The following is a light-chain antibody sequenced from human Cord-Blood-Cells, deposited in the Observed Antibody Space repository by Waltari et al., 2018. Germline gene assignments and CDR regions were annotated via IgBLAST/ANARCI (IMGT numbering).Light chain of an antibody. CDR1: SSDIGCYNL. V-gene: IGLV2-23*01. CDR3: CSYAGSSTYV. J-gene: IGLJ1*01. Sequence: QSALTQPASVSWSPGQSITISCTGTSSDIGCYNLVSWYQQHPGKAPKLMIYEGSKPPSGVSHRLSCSNTGNTASLTISGLHDEDEADYSCCSYAGSSTYVFGTGTKVTVL. CDR2: EGS.